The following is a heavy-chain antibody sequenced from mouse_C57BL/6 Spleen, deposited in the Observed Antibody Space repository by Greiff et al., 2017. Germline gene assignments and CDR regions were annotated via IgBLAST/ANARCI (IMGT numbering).Heavy chain of an antibody. CDR3: ARSYYDAMDY. CDR1: GYTFTSYW. CDR2: IDPSDSYT. Sequence: VQLQQPGAELVMPGASVKLSCKASGYTFTSYWMHWVKQRPGQGLEWIGEIDPSDSYTNYNQKFKGKSTLTVDKSSSTAYMQLSSLTSEDSAVYYCARSYYDAMDYWGQGTSVTVSS. D-gene: IGHD2-1*01. J-gene: IGHJ4*01. V-gene: IGHV1-69*01.